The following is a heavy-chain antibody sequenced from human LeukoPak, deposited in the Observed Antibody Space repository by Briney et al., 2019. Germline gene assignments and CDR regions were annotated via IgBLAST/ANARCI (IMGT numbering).Heavy chain of an antibody. D-gene: IGHD5-24*01. J-gene: IGHJ4*02. Sequence: SLRLSCAASGFTFNSYAVHGVGQAPGKGLEWVPFISYVGSINFYAASAKGRFTISRDNSKNPLYLQMSSLGTEDTAVYYYVQDWVATIVAPRHFDYWGQGTLVTVSS. CDR1: GFTFNSYA. CDR2: ISYVGSIN. V-gene: IGHV3-30*14. CDR3: VQDWVATIVAPRHFDY.